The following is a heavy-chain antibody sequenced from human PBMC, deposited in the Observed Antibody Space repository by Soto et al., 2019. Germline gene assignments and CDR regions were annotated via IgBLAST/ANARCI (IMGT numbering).Heavy chain of an antibody. Sequence: QITLKESGPTLVKPTQTLTLTCTFSGFSLSTSGVGVGWIRQPPGKALEWLALIYWNDDKRYSPSLKSRLTCTNDTSKNQVVLTMTNMDPVDTATYYCAPSVLNPTPIVVVPAAIPEAFAYWGQGTLVTVSS. CDR1: GFSLSTSGVG. CDR3: APSVLNPTPIVVVPAAIPEAFAY. J-gene: IGHJ4*02. D-gene: IGHD2-2*02. CDR2: IYWNDDK. V-gene: IGHV2-5*01.